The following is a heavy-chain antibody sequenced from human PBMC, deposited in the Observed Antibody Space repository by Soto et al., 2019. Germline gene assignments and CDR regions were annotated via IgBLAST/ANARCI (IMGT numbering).Heavy chain of an antibody. Sequence: ASLKVFCKSSGYTFSSCVMHWVRQAPGQRLEWKGWINVGNGNTNYAQKFQGRVTMTRDTSISTAYMELSRLRSDDTAVYYCARTGQGIPNWFDPWGQGTLVNVSS. V-gene: IGHV1-3*01. CDR3: ARTGQGIPNWFDP. D-gene: IGHD6-13*01. J-gene: IGHJ5*02. CDR1: GYTFSSCV. CDR2: INVGNGNT.